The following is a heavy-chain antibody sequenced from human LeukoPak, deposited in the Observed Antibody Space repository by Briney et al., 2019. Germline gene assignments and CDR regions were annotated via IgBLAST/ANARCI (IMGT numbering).Heavy chain of an antibody. Sequence: SVKVSCKASGYTFTSYDINWVRQATGQGLEWMGGIIPIFGTANYAQKFQGRVTITADESTSTAYMELSSLRSEDTAVYYCARVGMDCGGDCYDYFDYWGQGTLVTVSS. D-gene: IGHD2-21*02. CDR3: ARVGMDCGGDCYDYFDY. CDR1: GYTFTSYD. CDR2: IIPIFGTA. V-gene: IGHV1-69*13. J-gene: IGHJ4*02.